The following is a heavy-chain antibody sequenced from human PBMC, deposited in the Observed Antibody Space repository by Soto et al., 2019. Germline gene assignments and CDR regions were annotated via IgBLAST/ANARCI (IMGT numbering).Heavy chain of an antibody. Sequence: PGESLKISCIGSVDSFAGYLITWVRQKPGKGLEWMGRIDPSDSQTYYSPSFRGHVTISVTKSITTVFLQWSSLRASETAMYYCARQIYDSDTGPNFQYYFDSWGKGTPVTVTS. J-gene: IGHJ4*02. CDR2: IDPSDSQT. CDR1: VDSFAGYL. V-gene: IGHV5-10-1*01. CDR3: ARQIYDSDTGPNFQYYFDS. D-gene: IGHD3-22*01.